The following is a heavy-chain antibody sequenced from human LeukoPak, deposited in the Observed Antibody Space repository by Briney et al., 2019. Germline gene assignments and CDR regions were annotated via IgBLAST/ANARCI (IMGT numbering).Heavy chain of an antibody. Sequence: SGGSLRLSCAASGFTFSSYGMHWVRQAPGKGLEWVAVIWYDGSNKCYADSVKGRFTISRDNSKNTLYLQMNSLRAEDTAVYYCAREKGYYDSSGYSPAHYYYYGMDVWGQGTTVTVSS. J-gene: IGHJ6*02. V-gene: IGHV3-33*01. CDR3: AREKGYYDSSGYSPAHYYYYGMDV. CDR1: GFTFSSYG. D-gene: IGHD3-22*01. CDR2: IWYDGSNK.